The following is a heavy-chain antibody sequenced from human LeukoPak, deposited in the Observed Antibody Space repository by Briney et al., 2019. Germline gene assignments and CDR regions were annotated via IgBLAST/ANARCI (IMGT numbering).Heavy chain of an antibody. CDR1: GFTFSSYG. J-gene: IGHJ4*02. V-gene: IGHV3-23*01. D-gene: IGHD6-13*01. CDR3: AKDTGGRWYPFDY. CDR2: ISGSGGST. Sequence: GGSLRLSCAASGFTFSSYGMSWVRQAPGKGLEWVSAISGSGGSTYYADSVKGRFTISRDNSKNTLYLQMNSLRAEDTAVYYCAKDTGGRWYPFDYWGQGTLVTVSS.